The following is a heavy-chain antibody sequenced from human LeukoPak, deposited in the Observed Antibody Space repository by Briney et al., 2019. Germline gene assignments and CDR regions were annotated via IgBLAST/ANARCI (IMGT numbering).Heavy chain of an antibody. D-gene: IGHD3-22*01. CDR3: ARVRLYYDSSGYYYQDYFDY. Sequence: ASVKVSCKASGYIFTSYGISWVRQAPGQGLEWMGWISAYNGNTNYAQKLQGRVTMTTDTSTSTAYMELRSLRSDDTAVYYCARVRLYYDSSGYYYQDYFDYWGQGTLVTVSS. CDR1: GYIFTSYG. J-gene: IGHJ4*02. CDR2: ISAYNGNT. V-gene: IGHV1-18*01.